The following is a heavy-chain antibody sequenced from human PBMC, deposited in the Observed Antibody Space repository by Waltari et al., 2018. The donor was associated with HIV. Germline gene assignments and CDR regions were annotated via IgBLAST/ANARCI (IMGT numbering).Heavy chain of an antibody. D-gene: IGHD6-19*01. CDR3: ARDPLYAVAVADIDY. CDR2: IKPNSGAT. CDR1: GYTFTGYY. V-gene: IGHV1-2*02. Sequence: QVQLVQSGAEVKKPGASVKVSCKASGYTFTGYYMHWVRQAPGQGLEWMGWIKPNSGATKYAKKFQGRVTMTRDTSMSTAFMELSRLRSDDTAVYYCARDPLYAVAVADIDYWGQGTLVTVSS. J-gene: IGHJ4*02.